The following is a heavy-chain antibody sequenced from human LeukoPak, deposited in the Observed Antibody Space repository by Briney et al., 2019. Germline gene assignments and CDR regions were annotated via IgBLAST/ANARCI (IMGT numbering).Heavy chain of an antibody. Sequence: PSETLSLTCTVSGGSISSSSYYWGWIRQPPGKGLEWIGSIYYSGSTYYNPSLKSRVSISVDTSKNQFSLKLSSVTAADTAVYYCARDQTYYYGSGSYRAIDYWGQGTLVTVSS. CDR1: GGSISSSSYY. V-gene: IGHV4-39*07. CDR3: ARDQTYYYGSGSYRAIDY. J-gene: IGHJ4*02. CDR2: IYYSGST. D-gene: IGHD3-10*01.